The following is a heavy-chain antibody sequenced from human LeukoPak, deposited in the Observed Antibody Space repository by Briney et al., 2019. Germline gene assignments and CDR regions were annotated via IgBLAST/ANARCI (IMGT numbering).Heavy chain of an antibody. CDR2: ISWNSGSI. Sequence: GRSLRLSCAASGFTFDDYAMPWVRQAPGKGLEWVSGISWNSGSIGYADSVKGRFTISRDNAKNSLYLQMNSLRAEDTALYYCAKVYYYDSSGYYFDYWGQGTLVTVSS. CDR3: AKVYYYDSSGYYFDY. V-gene: IGHV3-9*01. J-gene: IGHJ4*02. D-gene: IGHD3-22*01. CDR1: GFTFDDYA.